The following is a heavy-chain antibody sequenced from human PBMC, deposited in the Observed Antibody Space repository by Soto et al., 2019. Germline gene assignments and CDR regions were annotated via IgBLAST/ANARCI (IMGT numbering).Heavy chain of an antibody. CDR2: ISYDGSNK. D-gene: IGHD6-13*01. V-gene: IGHV3-30-3*01. J-gene: IGHJ4*02. CDR3: ARDHNRSWLFDY. Sequence: GGSLRLSCAASGFTFSSYAMHWVRQAPGKGLEWVAVISYDGSNKYYADSVKGRFTISRDNSKNTLYLQMNSLRAEDTAVYYCARDHNRSWLFDYWGQGTLVTVSS. CDR1: GFTFSSYA.